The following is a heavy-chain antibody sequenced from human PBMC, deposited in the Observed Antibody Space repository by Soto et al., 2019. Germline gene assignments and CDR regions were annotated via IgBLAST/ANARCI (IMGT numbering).Heavy chain of an antibody. CDR1: GYTFTSYD. Sequence: ASVKVSFKASGYTFTSYDINWVRQATGQGLEWMGWMNPNSGNTGYAQKFQGRVTMTRNTSISTAYMELSSLRSEDTAVYYCARGINGYSSGWPTGWFDPWGQGTLVTVSS. V-gene: IGHV1-8*01. J-gene: IGHJ5*02. CDR2: MNPNSGNT. CDR3: ARGINGYSSGWPTGWFDP. D-gene: IGHD6-19*01.